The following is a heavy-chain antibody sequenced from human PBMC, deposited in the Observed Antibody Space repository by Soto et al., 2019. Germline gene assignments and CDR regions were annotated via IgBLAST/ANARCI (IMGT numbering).Heavy chain of an antibody. Sequence: PGGSLRLSCAASGFTFSSYGMHWVRQAPGKGLEWVAVIWYDGSNKYYADSVKGRFTISRDNSKNTLYLQMNSLRAEDTAVYDCARDSRYSSSWYLPYGMDVWGQGTTVTVSS. CDR2: IWYDGSNK. CDR3: ARDSRYSSSWYLPYGMDV. J-gene: IGHJ6*02. CDR1: GFTFSSYG. D-gene: IGHD6-13*01. V-gene: IGHV3-33*01.